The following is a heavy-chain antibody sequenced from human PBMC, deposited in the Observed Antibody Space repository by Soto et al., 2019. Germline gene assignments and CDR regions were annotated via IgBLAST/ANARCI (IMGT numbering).Heavy chain of an antibody. CDR3: ARGSGYSPQFDY. V-gene: IGHV4-30-4*01. CDR2: IYYSGST. J-gene: IGHJ4*02. CDR1: GGSISSGDYY. D-gene: IGHD3-22*01. Sequence: PSETLSLTCTVSGGSISSGDYYWSWIRQPPGKGLEWIGYIYYSGSTYYNPSLKSRVTISVDTSKNQFSLKLSSVTAADTAVYYCARGSGYSPQFDYWGQGTLVTVSS.